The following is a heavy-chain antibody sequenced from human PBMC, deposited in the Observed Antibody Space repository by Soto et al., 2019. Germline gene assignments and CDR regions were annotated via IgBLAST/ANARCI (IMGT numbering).Heavy chain of an antibody. D-gene: IGHD3-22*01. V-gene: IGHV4-59*01. Sequence: SETLSLTCTVSGGSISSYYWSWIRQPPGKGLEWIGYIYYSGSTNYNPSLKCRVTISVDTSKNQFSLKLSSVTAADTAVYYCAREYYYDSSGYYRDAFDIWGQGTMVTVSS. CDR1: GGSISSYY. J-gene: IGHJ3*02. CDR3: AREYYYDSSGYYRDAFDI. CDR2: IYYSGST.